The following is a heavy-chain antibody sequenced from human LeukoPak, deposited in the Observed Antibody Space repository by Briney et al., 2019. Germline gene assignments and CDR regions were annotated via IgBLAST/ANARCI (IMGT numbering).Heavy chain of an antibody. D-gene: IGHD1-1*01. CDR3: ARDLDGLGYFDY. J-gene: IGHJ4*02. CDR2: IIPIFGTA. V-gene: IGHV1-69*05. CDR1: VGTFSSYA. Sequence: ASVKVSCKASVGTFSSYAIRGVRPAPGQGLDWMGRIIPIFGTANYAQKFQGRVTITTDESTSTAYMELSSLRSEDTAVYYCARDLDGLGYFDYWGQGTLVTVSS.